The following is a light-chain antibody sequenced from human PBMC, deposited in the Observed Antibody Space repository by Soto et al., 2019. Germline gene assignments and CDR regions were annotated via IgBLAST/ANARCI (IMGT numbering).Light chain of an antibody. CDR3: QQANSFPIT. CDR2: GTS. J-gene: IGKJ4*01. CDR1: QGISRY. Sequence: DIQMTQSPSSVSASVGDRVTITCRASQGISRYLAWYQQKPGKAPNRLISGTSSLQSGVPSRFSGSGSGTDFTLTISSLQPEDFATYYCQQANSFPITFGGGTKVDIK. V-gene: IGKV1D-12*01.